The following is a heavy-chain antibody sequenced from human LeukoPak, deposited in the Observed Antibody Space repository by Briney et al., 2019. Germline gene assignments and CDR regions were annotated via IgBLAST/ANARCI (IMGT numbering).Heavy chain of an antibody. J-gene: IGHJ3*02. CDR3: AGDRAYPNDVFNI. CDR2: ISGSGGST. CDR1: GFTFSSYA. Sequence: GGSLRLSFAASGFTFSSYAMSWVRQAPGKGLEWVSAISGSGGSTYYADSVKGRFTISRDNSKNTLYLHMNSLRDEDTALYYCAGDRAYPNDVFNIWGQGTMITVS. V-gene: IGHV3-23*01. D-gene: IGHD2-21*01.